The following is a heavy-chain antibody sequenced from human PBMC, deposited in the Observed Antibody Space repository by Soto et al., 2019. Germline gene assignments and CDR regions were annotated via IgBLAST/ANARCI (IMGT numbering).Heavy chain of an antibody. Sequence: QVQLVQSGAEVKKPGSSVKVSCKASGGTFSSYTISWVRQAPGQGLEWMGRIIPILGIANYAQKFQGRVRITADNSPSTAYMEVSSLRAEDTAVYYCAREGHPPNAEYWGQGTLVTVSS. J-gene: IGHJ4*02. CDR2: IIPILGIA. CDR1: GGTFSSYT. CDR3: AREGHPPNAEY. V-gene: IGHV1-69*08. D-gene: IGHD1-1*01.